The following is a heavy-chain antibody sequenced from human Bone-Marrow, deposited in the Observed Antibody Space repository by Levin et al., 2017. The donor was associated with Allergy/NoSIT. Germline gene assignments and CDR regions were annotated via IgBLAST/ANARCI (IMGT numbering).Heavy chain of an antibody. D-gene: IGHD6-13*01. CDR2: INWSSGKI. V-gene: IGHV3-9*01. CDR3: AKDVGAAGTGQYYGMDV. J-gene: IGHJ6*02. Sequence: SLKISCAASGFSFHDYAMHWVRQTPGKGLEWVAGINWSSGKIAYADSVKGRFTISRDNAKNSLFLQMNSLRPEDTALFFCAKDVGAAGTGQYYGMDVWGQGTTVTVSS. CDR1: GFSFHDYA.